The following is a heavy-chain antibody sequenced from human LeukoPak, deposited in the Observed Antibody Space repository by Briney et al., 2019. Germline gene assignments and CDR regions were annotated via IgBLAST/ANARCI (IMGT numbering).Heavy chain of an antibody. J-gene: IGHJ3*01. CDR3: ARDFDV. V-gene: IGHV1-18*01. CDR1: GYTFTTYG. CDR2: VSGNNGNT. Sequence: ASVKVSCKASGYTFTTYGISWVRQAPGQGLEWMGWVSGNNGNTNYAQKLQGRVTMTTDTSTNTAYMELRSLRSDDTAVYYCARDFDVWGQGTMVTVSS.